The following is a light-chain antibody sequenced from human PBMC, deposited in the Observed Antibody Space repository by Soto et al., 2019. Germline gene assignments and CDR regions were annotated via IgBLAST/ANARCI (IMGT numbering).Light chain of an antibody. J-gene: IGKJ3*01. V-gene: IGKV3-11*01. CDR3: QQRGNWPPT. CDR2: DAS. Sequence: VLTQSSATLSLSPGERATLSCTASQTINNYLAWFQQKPGQAPRLLIYDASNRATGIPARFSGSGSGTDFTLTISSLEPEDFAIYYCQQRGNWPPTFGPGTKVDIK. CDR1: QTINNY.